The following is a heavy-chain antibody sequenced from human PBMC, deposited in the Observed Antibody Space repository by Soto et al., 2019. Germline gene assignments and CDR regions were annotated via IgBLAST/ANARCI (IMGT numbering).Heavy chain of an antibody. V-gene: IGHV3-30-3*01. D-gene: IGHD2-21*02. Sequence: GGSLRLSCAASGFTFSSYAMHWVRQAPGKGLEWVAVISYDGSNKYYADSVKGRFTISRDNSKNTLYLQMNSLRAEDTAVYYCARARRGGLHIVVVTAIDYWGQGTLVTVSS. CDR3: ARARRGGLHIVVVTAIDY. J-gene: IGHJ4*02. CDR2: ISYDGSNK. CDR1: GFTFSSYA.